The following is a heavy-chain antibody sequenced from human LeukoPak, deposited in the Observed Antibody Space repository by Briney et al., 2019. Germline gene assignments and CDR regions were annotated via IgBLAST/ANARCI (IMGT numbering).Heavy chain of an antibody. V-gene: IGHV4-61*01. CDR2: IYYSGST. CDR3: ARNGRGGPDY. J-gene: IGHJ4*02. Sequence: PSETLSLTCTVSDDSVSSSRYYWTWIRQPPGKGLEWIGYIYYSGSTNYNPSLKSRVTISVDTSKNQFSLKLSSVTAADTAVCYCARNGRGGPDYWGQGTLVTVSS. CDR1: DDSVSSSRYY. D-gene: IGHD2-8*01.